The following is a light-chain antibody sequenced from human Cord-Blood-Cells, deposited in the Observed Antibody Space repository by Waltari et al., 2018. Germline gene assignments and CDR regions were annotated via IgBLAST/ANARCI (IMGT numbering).Light chain of an antibody. CDR3: QQRYSTLMYT. V-gene: IGKV1-39*01. CDR1: QSISSY. CDR2: AAS. J-gene: IGKJ2*01. Sequence: DIQMTQSPSSLSASVGDRVTITCRASQSISSYLNWYQQKPGKAPKLLIYAASSLQSGVPSRFSGSGSGTDFSLTISSLQPEDFATYYCQQRYSTLMYTCGQGTKLEIK.